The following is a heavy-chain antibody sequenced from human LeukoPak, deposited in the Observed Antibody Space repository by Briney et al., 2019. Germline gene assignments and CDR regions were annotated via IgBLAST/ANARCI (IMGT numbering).Heavy chain of an antibody. J-gene: IGHJ4*02. V-gene: IGHV3-21*01. CDR2: ISSSSSYI. CDR3: ARDLYGDYLFDD. CDR1: GFTFTIYS. Sequence: GGSLRLSCAASGFTFTIYSLNWVRQAPGKGLEWVASISSSSSYINYADSVKGRFIISRDNANNSLYLQMNSLRAEDTAAYYCARDLYGDYLFDDWGQGTLVIVSS. D-gene: IGHD4-17*01.